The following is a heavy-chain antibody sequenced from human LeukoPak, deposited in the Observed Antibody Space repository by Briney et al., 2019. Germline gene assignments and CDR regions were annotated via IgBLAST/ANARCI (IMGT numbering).Heavy chain of an antibody. CDR3: ARSSSWPSD. J-gene: IGHJ4*02. CDR2: INHSGST. Sequence: PSETLSLTCAVYGGSFSGYYWSWIRQPPGKGLEWIGEINHSGSTNYNPSLKSRVAISVDTSKNQFSLKLSSVTAADTAVYYCARSSSWPSDWGQGTLVTVSS. D-gene: IGHD6-13*01. V-gene: IGHV4-34*01. CDR1: GGSFSGYY.